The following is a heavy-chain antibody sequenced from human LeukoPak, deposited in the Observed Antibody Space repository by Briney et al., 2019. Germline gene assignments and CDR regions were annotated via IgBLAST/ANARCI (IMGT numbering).Heavy chain of an antibody. CDR1: GFTFSSYG. CDR3: AKDRHYYDSSGGYAN. Sequence: PGGSLRLSCAASGFTFSSYGMHWVCQAPGQGLGWVAVISYDGSNKYYADSVKGRFTISRDNSKNSLYLQMNSLRAEDTAVYYCAKDRHYYDSSGGYANWGQGTLVTVSS. J-gene: IGHJ4*02. CDR2: ISYDGSNK. D-gene: IGHD3-22*01. V-gene: IGHV3-30*18.